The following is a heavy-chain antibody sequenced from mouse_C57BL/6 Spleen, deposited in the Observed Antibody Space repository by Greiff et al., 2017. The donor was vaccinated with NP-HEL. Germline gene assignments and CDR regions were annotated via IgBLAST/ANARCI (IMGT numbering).Heavy chain of an antibody. D-gene: IGHD1-1*01. V-gene: IGHV1-82*01. CDR1: GYAFSSSW. J-gene: IGHJ3*01. Sequence: QVQLKQSGPELVKPGASVKISCKASGYAFSSSWMNWVKQRPGKGLEWIGRIYPGDGDTTYNGKFKGKATLTADKSSSTAYMQLSSLTSEDSAVYFCASDYYGAGFAYWGQGTLVTVSA. CDR3: ASDYYGAGFAY. CDR2: IYPGDGDT.